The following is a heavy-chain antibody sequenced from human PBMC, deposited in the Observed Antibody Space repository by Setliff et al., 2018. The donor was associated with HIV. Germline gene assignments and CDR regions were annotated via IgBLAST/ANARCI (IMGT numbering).Heavy chain of an antibody. Sequence: ASVKVSCKASGYTFTSYAMNWVRQAPGQGLEWMGWINTNIGNPTYAQGFTGRFVFSLDTSVSTAYLQISSLKAEDTAVYYCARTEEAMVRGVRSYYYYGMDVWGQGTTVTVSS. J-gene: IGHJ6*02. CDR1: GYTFTSYA. CDR3: ARTEEAMVRGVRSYYYYGMDV. V-gene: IGHV7-4-1*02. D-gene: IGHD3-10*01. CDR2: INTNIGNP.